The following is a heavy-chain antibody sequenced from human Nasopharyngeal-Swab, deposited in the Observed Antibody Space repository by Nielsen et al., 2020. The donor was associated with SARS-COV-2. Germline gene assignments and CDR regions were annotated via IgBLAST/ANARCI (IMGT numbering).Heavy chain of an antibody. J-gene: IGHJ4*02. V-gene: IGHV3-23*01. CDR3: AKGGVSVYGDSYYFDF. CDR2: ISGSGSVA. Sequence: GVSLRLSCAASGFTFDTFGMTWVRQAPGKGLEWVSRISGSGSVAYYADSVKGRFTISRDNSKNAVYLQMNSLRAEDSAVYYCAKGGVSVYGDSYYFDFWGQGTLVTVSS. D-gene: IGHD4-17*01. CDR1: GFTFDTFG.